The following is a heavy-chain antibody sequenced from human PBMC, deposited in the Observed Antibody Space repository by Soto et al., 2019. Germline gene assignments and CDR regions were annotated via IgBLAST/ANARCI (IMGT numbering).Heavy chain of an antibody. CDR2: ISSTTNYI. J-gene: IGHJ4*02. Sequence: EVQLVESGGGLVRPGGSLRLSCAASGFTFSRYSMNWVRQAPGKGLEWVSSISSTTNYIYYADSMKGRFTVSRDNAKNSVYLDMNSLSAEDTAVYYCARESEELTSNFDYWGQGTLGTVSS. V-gene: IGHV3-21*01. CDR1: GFTFSRYS. CDR3: ARESEELTSNFDY. D-gene: IGHD1-7*01.